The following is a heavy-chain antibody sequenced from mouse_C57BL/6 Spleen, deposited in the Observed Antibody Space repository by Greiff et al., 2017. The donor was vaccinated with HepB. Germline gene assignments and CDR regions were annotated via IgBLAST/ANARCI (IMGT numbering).Heavy chain of an antibody. D-gene: IGHD1-1*01. CDR3: AIRYYYGSHWYFDV. CDR2: IDPSDSYT. J-gene: IGHJ1*03. CDR1: GYTFTSYW. V-gene: IGHV1-69*01. Sequence: VQLQQSGAELVMPGASVKLSCKASGYTFTSYWMHWVKQRPGQGLEWIGEIDPSDSYTNYNQKFKGKSTLTVDKYSSTAYMQLSSLTSEDSAVYYCAIRYYYGSHWYFDVWGTGTTVTVSP.